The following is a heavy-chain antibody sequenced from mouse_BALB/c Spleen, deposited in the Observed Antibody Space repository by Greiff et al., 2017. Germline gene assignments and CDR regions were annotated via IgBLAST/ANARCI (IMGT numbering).Heavy chain of an antibody. V-gene: IGHV5-6*01. J-gene: IGHJ2*01. CDR2: ISSGGSYT. Sequence: EVMLVESGGDLVKPGGSLKLSCAASGFTFSSYGMSWVRQTPDKRLEWVATISSGGSYTYYPDSVKGRFTISRDNAKNTLYLQMSSLKSEDTAMYYCAREWDGGDYWGQGTTLTVSS. CDR1: GFTFSSYG. CDR3: AREWDGGDY. D-gene: IGHD4-1*01.